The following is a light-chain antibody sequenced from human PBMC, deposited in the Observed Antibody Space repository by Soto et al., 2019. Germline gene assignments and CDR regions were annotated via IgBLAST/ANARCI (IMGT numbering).Light chain of an antibody. CDR3: CSYAGSNTWV. Sequence: QSVLTQPASVSGSPGQSITISCTGTSSDVGSYNLVSWYQQHPGKAPKLMIYEVSKRPSGISNRFSGSKSGNTASLTISGLQAEDETDYYCCSYAGSNTWVFGGGTKLTVL. CDR1: SSDVGSYNL. V-gene: IGLV2-23*02. CDR2: EVS. J-gene: IGLJ3*02.